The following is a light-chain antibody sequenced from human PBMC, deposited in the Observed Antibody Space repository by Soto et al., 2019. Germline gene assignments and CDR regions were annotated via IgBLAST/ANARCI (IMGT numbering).Light chain of an antibody. V-gene: IGKV3D-15*01. CDR2: GAS. CDR1: ESVRSN. CDR3: QQYNDWPPLT. Sequence: EIVMTQSPATLSVSPWESATLSCRASESVRSNLAWYQQKPGQAPRLLIYGASTRATGIPARFSGSGSGTDFTLNISSLQSEDFAVYYCQQYNDWPPLTFGGGTKVDIK. J-gene: IGKJ4*01.